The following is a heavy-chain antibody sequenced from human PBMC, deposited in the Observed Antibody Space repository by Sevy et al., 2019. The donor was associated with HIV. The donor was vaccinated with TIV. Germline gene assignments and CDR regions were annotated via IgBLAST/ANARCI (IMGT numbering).Heavy chain of an antibody. D-gene: IGHD2-8*02. J-gene: IGHJ6*02. V-gene: IGHV3-53*01. CDR2: IYSGGST. CDR3: AKRRVQSGLSGGGANYGMDV. Sequence: GSLRLSCAASGFTVSSNYMSWVRQAPGKGLEWVSVIYSGGSTYYADSVKGRFTISRDNSRNTLYLQMNSLRAEDTAIYYCAKRRVQSGLSGGGANYGMDVCGRGTTVTVSS. CDR1: GFTVSSNY.